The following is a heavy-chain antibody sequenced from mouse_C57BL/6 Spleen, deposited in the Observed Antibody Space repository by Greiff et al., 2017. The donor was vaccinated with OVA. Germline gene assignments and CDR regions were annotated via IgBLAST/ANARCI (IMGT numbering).Heavy chain of an antibody. D-gene: IGHD1-1*01. CDR1: GFNIKDDY. J-gene: IGHJ1*03. V-gene: IGHV14-4*01. Sequence: VQLKQSGAELVRPGASVKLSCTASGFNIKDDYMHWVKQRPEQGLEWIGWIDPENGDTEYASKFQGKATITADTSSNTAYLQLSSLTSEDTAVYYCTSPVVATPYFDVWGTGTTVTVSS. CDR2: IDPENGDT. CDR3: TSPVVATPYFDV.